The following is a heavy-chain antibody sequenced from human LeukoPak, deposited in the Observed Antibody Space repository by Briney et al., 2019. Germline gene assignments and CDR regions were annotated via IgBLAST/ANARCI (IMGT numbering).Heavy chain of an antibody. D-gene: IGHD5-24*01. J-gene: IGHJ4*02. Sequence: GESLRISCKGFGYTFTTSWIGWVRQLPGKGLEWMAFIYAGNSDTKYSPSFQGQVSISTDRSRSTAYLQWSSLQASDTAIYYCAILNHPDGRVYWGQGTPVTVSS. CDR3: AILNHPDGRVY. V-gene: IGHV5-51*01. CDR2: IYAGNSDT. CDR1: GYTFTTSW.